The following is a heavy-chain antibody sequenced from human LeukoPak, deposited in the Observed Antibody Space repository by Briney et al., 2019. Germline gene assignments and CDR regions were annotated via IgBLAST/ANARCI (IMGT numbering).Heavy chain of an antibody. CDR3: ARGFGDRRGTRFDP. D-gene: IGHD3-16*01. Sequence: SETLSLICSVSGGFISPFYWSWIGQPPGKGLEGIGYIYSPGSTNYTPPLKSRVTILVDTSKNQFALKLSSVPAADTAVYYCARGFGDRRGTRFDPWGQGTLVTVSS. V-gene: IGHV4-59*01. CDR1: GGFISPFY. J-gene: IGHJ5*02. CDR2: IYSPGST.